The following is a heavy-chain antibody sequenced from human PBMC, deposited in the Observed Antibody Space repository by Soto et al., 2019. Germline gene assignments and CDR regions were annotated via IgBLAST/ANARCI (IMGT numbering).Heavy chain of an antibody. CDR2: IYHSGST. J-gene: IGHJ6*01. Sequence: PSETLSLTCAVSGGCISSSNWWSWVRQPPGKGLEWIGEIYHSGSTNYNPSLKSRVTISVDKSKNQFSLKLSSVTAADTAVYYCARFPSESFDWLLRGPYYYYGMDVWGQGTTVTVSS. V-gene: IGHV4-4*02. CDR1: GGCISSSNW. D-gene: IGHD3-9*01. CDR3: ARFPSESFDWLLRGPYYYYGMDV.